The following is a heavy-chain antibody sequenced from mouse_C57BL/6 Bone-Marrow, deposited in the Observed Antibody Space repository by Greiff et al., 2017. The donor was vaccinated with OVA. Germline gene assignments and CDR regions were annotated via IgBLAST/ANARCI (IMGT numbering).Heavy chain of an antibody. V-gene: IGHV5-17*01. Sequence: EVKLVESGGGLVKPGGSLKLSCAASGFTFSDYGMHWVRQAPEKGLEWVAYISSGSSNIYSADTVKGRFTISRGNAKNTLFLQMTSLRAEGTAMYYCARPRAMDYWGQGTSVTVSS. CDR2: ISSGSSNI. CDR1: GFTFSDYG. CDR3: ARPRAMDY. J-gene: IGHJ4*01.